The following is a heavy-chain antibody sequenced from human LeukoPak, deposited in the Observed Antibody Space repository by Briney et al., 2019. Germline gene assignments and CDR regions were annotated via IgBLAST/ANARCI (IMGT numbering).Heavy chain of an antibody. CDR3: ARAGVDCSSTSCYIGDWFDP. V-gene: IGHV4-34*01. D-gene: IGHD2-2*01. Sequence: SETLSLTCAVYGGSFSGYYWSWIRQPPGKGLEWIGEINHSGSTNYNPSLKSRVTISVDTSKNQFSLKLSSVTAADTAVYYCARAGVDCSSTSCYIGDWFDPWGQGTLVTASS. CDR2: INHSGST. CDR1: GGSFSGYY. J-gene: IGHJ5*02.